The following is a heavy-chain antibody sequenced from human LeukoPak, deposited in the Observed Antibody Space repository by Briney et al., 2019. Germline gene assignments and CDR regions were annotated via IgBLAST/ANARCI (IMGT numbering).Heavy chain of an antibody. CDR3: ARASRGGYSYGYDYYYYGMDV. J-gene: IGHJ6*02. CDR2: IRYDGSNK. D-gene: IGHD5-18*01. Sequence: GGSLRLSCAASGFTFSSYGMHWVRQAPGKGLEWVVFIRYDGSNKYYADSVKGRFTISRDNSKNTLYLQMNSLRAEDTAVYYCARASRGGYSYGYDYYYYGMDVWGQGTTVTVSS. CDR1: GFTFSSYG. V-gene: IGHV3-30*02.